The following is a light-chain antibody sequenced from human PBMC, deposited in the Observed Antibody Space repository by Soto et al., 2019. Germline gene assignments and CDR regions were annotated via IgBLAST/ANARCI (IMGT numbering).Light chain of an antibody. CDR3: AAWDDSLSVVV. CDR1: SSNIGSNY. CDR2: RNN. J-gene: IGLJ2*01. V-gene: IGLV1-47*01. Sequence: QPVLTQPPSASGTPGQRVTISCSGSSSNIGSNYVYWYQQLPRTAPKLLIYRNNQRPSGVPDRFSGSKSGTSASLAISGLRSEDEADYYCAAWDDSLSVVVFGGGTKVTVL.